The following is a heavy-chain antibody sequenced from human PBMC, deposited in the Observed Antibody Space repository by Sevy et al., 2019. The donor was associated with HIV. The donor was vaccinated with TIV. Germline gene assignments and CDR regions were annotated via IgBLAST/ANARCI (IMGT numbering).Heavy chain of an antibody. J-gene: IGHJ4*02. CDR1: GDSVSSNSAA. CDR3: AGNPPYCSSTSCHFDY. CDR2: TYYRSKWYN. D-gene: IGHD2-2*01. Sequence: SQTLSLTCAISGDSVSSNSAAWNWIRQSPSRGLEWLGRTYYRSKWYNDYAVSVKSRITINPATSKNQISLQLNSVTPEDTAVYYCAGNPPYCSSTSCHFDYWGQGTLVTVSS. V-gene: IGHV6-1*01.